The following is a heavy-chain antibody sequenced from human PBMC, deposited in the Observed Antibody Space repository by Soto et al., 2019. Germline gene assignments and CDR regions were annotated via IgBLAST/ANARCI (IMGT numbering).Heavy chain of an antibody. CDR3: ARQRGNYFDY. Sequence: PSETLSLTCTVSGDSISTFYWSWIRQPPGKGLEWIGYIYYTGSTNYNPSLKSRVTMSVDTSKKQFSLKLTSVTAADTSAYYCARQRGNYFDYWGQGSLVTVSS. CDR1: GDSISTFY. CDR2: IYYTGST. J-gene: IGHJ4*02. D-gene: IGHD3-10*01. V-gene: IGHV4-59*01.